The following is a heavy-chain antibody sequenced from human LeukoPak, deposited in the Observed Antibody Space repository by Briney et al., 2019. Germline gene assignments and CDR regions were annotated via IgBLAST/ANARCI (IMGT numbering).Heavy chain of an antibody. J-gene: IGHJ6*03. V-gene: IGHV1-2*02. CDR3: ARCCTYYDFWSGYLASGYYYYYMDV. Sequence: ASVKVSCKASGYTFTGYYMHWVRQAPGQGLEWMGWINPNSGGTNYAQKFQGRVTITADTSTDTAYMELSSLRSEDTAVYYCARCCTYYDFWSGYLASGYYYYYMDVWGKGTTVTVSS. CDR1: GYTFTGYY. CDR2: INPNSGGT. D-gene: IGHD3-3*01.